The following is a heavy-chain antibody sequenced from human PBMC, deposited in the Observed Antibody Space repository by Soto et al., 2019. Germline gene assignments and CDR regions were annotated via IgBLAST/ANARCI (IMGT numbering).Heavy chain of an antibody. CDR1: GGSISSYY. CDR2: IYYSGST. CDR3: TRDRPYCTNGVCHPL. J-gene: IGHJ4*02. Sequence: KSSETLSLTCTVSGGSISSYYWSWIRQPPGKGLEWIGYIYYSGSTNYNPSLKSRVTISVDTSKNQFSLKLSSVTAADTAVYYCTRDRPYCTNGVCHPLWGQGTLVTVS. D-gene: IGHD2-8*01. V-gene: IGHV4-59*01.